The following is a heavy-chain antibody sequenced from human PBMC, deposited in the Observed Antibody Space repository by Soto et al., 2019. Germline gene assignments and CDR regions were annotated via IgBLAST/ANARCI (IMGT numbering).Heavy chain of an antibody. J-gene: IGHJ4*02. Sequence: EVQLLESGGGLVQPGGSLTLSCSASGFTFRICAMTWVRQAPGKGLEWVSVISGSGDTIDYADSVKGRFTISRDKCKNTLYLKVHSLRAEDTAIYYCAKWWEGLRMDSWGQGTRVIVSS. CDR3: AKWWEGLRMDS. V-gene: IGHV3-23*01. CDR2: ISGSGDTI. D-gene: IGHD2-15*01. CDR1: GFTFRICA.